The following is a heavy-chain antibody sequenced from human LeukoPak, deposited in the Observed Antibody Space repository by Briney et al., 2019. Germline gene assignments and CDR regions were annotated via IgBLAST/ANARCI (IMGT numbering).Heavy chain of an antibody. Sequence: PGGSLRLSCAASGFTFSSYAMSWVRQAPGKGLGWVSAISGSVGSTYYADSVKGRVTISRDNSKNTLYLQMNSLRAEDTAVYYCAKADYSTLTLGATIGNFDYWGQGTLVTVSS. V-gene: IGHV3-23*01. CDR1: GFTFSSYA. CDR2: ISGSVGST. CDR3: AKADYSTLTLGATIGNFDY. D-gene: IGHD4-11*01. J-gene: IGHJ4*02.